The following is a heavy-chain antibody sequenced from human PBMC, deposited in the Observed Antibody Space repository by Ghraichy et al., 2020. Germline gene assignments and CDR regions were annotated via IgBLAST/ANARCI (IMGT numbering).Heavy chain of an antibody. CDR2: IYDSGSP. CDR1: GGSISGYY. D-gene: IGHD2-15*01. J-gene: IGHJ6*02. Sequence: SETLSLTCTVSGGSISGYYWTWVRQPPGKGLEWFGYIYDSGSPNYNPSLKSRATISVDTSKNQFSLKLSSVIAADTAVYYCARGLGYCSGGSCSPYYGMDVWGQGTTVTVSS. V-gene: IGHV4-59*01. CDR3: ARGLGYCSGGSCSPYYGMDV.